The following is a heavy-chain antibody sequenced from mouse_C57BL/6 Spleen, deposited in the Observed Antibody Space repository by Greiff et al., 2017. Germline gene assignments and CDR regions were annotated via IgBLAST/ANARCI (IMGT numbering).Heavy chain of an antibody. CDR3: ARHDSGTYYAMDY. CDR2: IWSDGST. Sequence: VQRVESGPGLVAPSQSLSITCTVSGFSLTSYGVHWVRQPPGKGLEWLVVIWSDGSTTYNSALKSRLSISKDNSKSQVFLKMNSLQTDDTAMYYCARHDSGTYYAMDYWGQGTSVTVSS. D-gene: IGHD4-1*01. V-gene: IGHV2-6-1*01. CDR1: GFSLTSYG. J-gene: IGHJ4*01.